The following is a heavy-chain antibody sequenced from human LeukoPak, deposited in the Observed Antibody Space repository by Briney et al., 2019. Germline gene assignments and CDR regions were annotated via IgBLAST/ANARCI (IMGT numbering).Heavy chain of an antibody. J-gene: IGHJ4*02. D-gene: IGHD6-13*01. V-gene: IGHV3-33*01. CDR1: GFTFSSYG. CDR3: ARDKRIAAAGTFDY. Sequence: PGRSLRLSCAASGFTFSSYGMHWVRQAPGKGLEWVAVIWYDGSNKYYADSVKGRFTISRDNAKNSLYLQMNSLRAEDTAVYYCARDKRIAAAGTFDYWGQGTLVTVSS. CDR2: IWYDGSNK.